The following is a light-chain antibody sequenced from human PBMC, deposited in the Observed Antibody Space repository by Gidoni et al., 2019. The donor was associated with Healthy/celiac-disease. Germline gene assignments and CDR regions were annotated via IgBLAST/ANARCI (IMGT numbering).Light chain of an antibody. J-gene: IGLJ2*01. V-gene: IGLV2-11*01. CDR1: SSDVGGYNY. Sequence: SGSPGQSVTISCTGTSSDVGGYNYVSWYQQHPGKAPKLMIYDVSKRPSGVPDRFSGSKSGNTASLTISGLQAEDEADYYCCSYAGSYTLSVVFGGGTKLTVL. CDR2: DVS. CDR3: CSYAGSYTLSVV.